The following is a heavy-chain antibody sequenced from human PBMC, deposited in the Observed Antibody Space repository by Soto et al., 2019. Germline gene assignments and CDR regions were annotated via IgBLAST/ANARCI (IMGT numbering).Heavy chain of an antibody. J-gene: IGHJ4*02. Sequence: SETLSLTCTVSGGSISSSYWSWIRQPPGKGLEWIGYIYYSGSTNYNPSLKSRVTVSVDTSKNQFSLKLSSVTAADTAVYYCARDRSGGSYYGDFDYWGQGTLVTVSS. D-gene: IGHD1-26*01. CDR2: IYYSGST. V-gene: IGHV4-59*01. CDR3: ARDRSGGSYYGDFDY. CDR1: GGSISSSY.